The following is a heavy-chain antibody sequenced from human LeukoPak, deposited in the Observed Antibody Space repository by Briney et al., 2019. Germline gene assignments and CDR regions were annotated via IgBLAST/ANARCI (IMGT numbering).Heavy chain of an antibody. CDR2: IKSKNDGRTT. CDR1: GLTFSNAW. V-gene: IGHV3-15*01. CDR3: TTDPYCSSASCHYPSP. D-gene: IGHD2-2*01. Sequence: GGSLTLSCAASGLTFSNAWMSWVRQAPGKGLEWVGRIKSKNDGRTTDYAAPGKGIFTISKGDSQNTLDLQMNSLKTEDTAVYYCTTDPYCSSASCHYPSPWGQGTLVPVSS. J-gene: IGHJ5*02.